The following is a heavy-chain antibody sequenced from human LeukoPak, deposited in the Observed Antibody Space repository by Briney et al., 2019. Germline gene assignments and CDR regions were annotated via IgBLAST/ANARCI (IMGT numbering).Heavy chain of an antibody. CDR1: GFTFSSYA. V-gene: IGHV3-23*01. CDR3: AKDDDGCSSTSCYGAYWGYYYYGMDV. J-gene: IGHJ6*02. CDR2: ISGSGGST. D-gene: IGHD2-2*01. Sequence: GGSLRLSCAASGFTFSSYAMSWVRQAPGKGLEWVSAISGSGGSTYYADSVKGRFTISRDNSKNTLYLQMTSLRAEDTAVYYCAKDDDGCSSTSCYGAYWGYYYYGMDVWGQGTTVTVSS.